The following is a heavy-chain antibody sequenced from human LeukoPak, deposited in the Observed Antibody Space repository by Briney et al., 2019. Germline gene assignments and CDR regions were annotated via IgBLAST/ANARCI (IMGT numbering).Heavy chain of an antibody. CDR3: ARHKIAAAGTGWFDP. J-gene: IGHJ5*02. CDR1: GGSISSSSYY. D-gene: IGHD6-13*01. V-gene: IGHV4-39*01. CDR2: IYYSGST. Sequence: KPSETLSLTCTVSGGSISSSSYYWGWIRQLPGKGLEWIGSIYYSGSTYYNPSLKSRVTISVDTSKNQFSLKLSSVTAADTAVYYCARHKIAAAGTGWFDPWGQGTLVTVSS.